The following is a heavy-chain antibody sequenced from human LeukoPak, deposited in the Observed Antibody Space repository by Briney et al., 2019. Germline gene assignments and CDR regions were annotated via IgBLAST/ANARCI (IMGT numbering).Heavy chain of an antibody. CDR2: IYSGGST. CDR1: GFTVSSSY. CDR3: AREFCPQGKCAFDI. V-gene: IGHV3-53*01. Sequence: PGGSLRLSCAASGFTVSSSYMTWVRQAPGKGLEWVSLIYSGGSTYYADSVKGRFTISRDNSKNTVFLQMNSLRVEDTAVYYCAREFCPQGKCAFDIWGQGTMVTVSS. D-gene: IGHD3-9*01. J-gene: IGHJ3*02.